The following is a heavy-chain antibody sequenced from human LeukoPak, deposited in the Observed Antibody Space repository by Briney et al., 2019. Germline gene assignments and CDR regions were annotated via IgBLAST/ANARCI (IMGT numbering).Heavy chain of an antibody. Sequence: PGGSLRLSCAASGFTFTNAWMSWVRQAPGKGLEWVGRIKSKTDGGTIDYAAPVKGRFTISRDDSKNTLYLQMNSLKTEDTAVYYCTTGTRNASRGCWGQGTLVTFSP. V-gene: IGHV3-15*01. CDR3: TTGTRNASRGC. CDR1: GFTFTNAW. J-gene: IGHJ4*02. CDR2: IKSKTDGGTI. D-gene: IGHD2-8*01.